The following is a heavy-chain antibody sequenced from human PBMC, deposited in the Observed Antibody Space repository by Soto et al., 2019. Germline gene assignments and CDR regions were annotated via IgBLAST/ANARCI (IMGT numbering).Heavy chain of an antibody. CDR3: AKDVAGSSSRYGSWGVDY. V-gene: IGHV1-18*01. Sequence: ASVKVSCKASGYTFSSYGITWVRQAPGQGLEWMGWISAYNGNTNYAQKLQGRVTMTTDTSTSTAYMELRSLRSDDTAVYYCAKDVAGSSSRYGSWGVDYWGQGALVTVSS. D-gene: IGHD2-15*01. J-gene: IGHJ4*02. CDR2: ISAYNGNT. CDR1: GYTFSSYG.